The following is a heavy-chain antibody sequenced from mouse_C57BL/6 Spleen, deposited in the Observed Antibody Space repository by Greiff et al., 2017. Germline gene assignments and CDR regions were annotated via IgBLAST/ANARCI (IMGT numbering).Heavy chain of an antibody. D-gene: IGHD4-1*01. Sequence: QVHVKQPGAELVMPGASVKLSCKASGYTFTSYWMHWVKQRPGQGLEWIGEIDPSDSYTNYNQKFKGKSTLTVDKSSSTAYMQLSSLTSEDSAVYYCARRGGTKEDYWGQGTTLTVSS. V-gene: IGHV1-69*01. CDR2: IDPSDSYT. CDR3: ARRGGTKEDY. J-gene: IGHJ2*01. CDR1: GYTFTSYW.